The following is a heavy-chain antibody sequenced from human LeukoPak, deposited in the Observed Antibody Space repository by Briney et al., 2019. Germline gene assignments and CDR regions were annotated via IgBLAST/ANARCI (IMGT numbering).Heavy chain of an antibody. Sequence: PSKTLSLTCTVSGGSISSYYWSWIRQPPGKGLEWIGYIYYSGSTNYNPSLKSRVTISVDTSKNQFSLKLSSVTAADTAVYYCARAGDYGGNSAILDYWGQGTLVAVSS. V-gene: IGHV4-59*01. J-gene: IGHJ4*02. D-gene: IGHD4-23*01. CDR1: GGSISSYY. CDR3: ARAGDYGGNSAILDY. CDR2: IYYSGST.